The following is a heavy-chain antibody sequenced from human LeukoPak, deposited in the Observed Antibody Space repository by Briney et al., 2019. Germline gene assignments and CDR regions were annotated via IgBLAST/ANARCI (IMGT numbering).Heavy chain of an antibody. CDR3: ARRGDGGRSFDY. Sequence: PGGSLRLFCAASGFTVSTTYMSWVRQAPGKGLEWVSLIYVDGRTYYADSVKGRFTISRDNSKNTLYLQVNSLRAEDTAVYYCARRGDGGRSFDYWGQGTLVTVSS. CDR1: GFTVSTTY. V-gene: IGHV3-53*01. CDR2: IYVDGRT. D-gene: IGHD4-23*01. J-gene: IGHJ4*02.